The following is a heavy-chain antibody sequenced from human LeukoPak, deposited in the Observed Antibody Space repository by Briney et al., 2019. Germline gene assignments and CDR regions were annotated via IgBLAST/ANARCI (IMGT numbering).Heavy chain of an antibody. CDR2: IWYDGSNK. V-gene: IGHV3-33*01. Sequence: PGGSLRLSCAASGFTFSSYGMHWVRRAPGKGLEWVAVIWYDGSNKYYADSVKGRFTISRDNSKNTLYLQMNSLRAEDTAVYYRARYTVEMVLDYWGQGTLVTVSS. J-gene: IGHJ4*02. CDR3: ARYTVEMVLDY. CDR1: GFTFSSYG. D-gene: IGHD5-24*01.